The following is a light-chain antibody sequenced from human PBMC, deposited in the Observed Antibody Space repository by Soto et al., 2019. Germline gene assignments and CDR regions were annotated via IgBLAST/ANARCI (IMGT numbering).Light chain of an antibody. CDR2: WAS. CDR1: QRPLDSYNINNY. J-gene: IGKJ1*01. V-gene: IGKV4-1*01. Sequence: ISIYHTPDPLSVSLDERATTNCESSQRPLDSYNINNYLDWYQQKPGKAPNLLIYWASTRECGVPDRFSGSGSGTDFTLTISSLQAEDVAVYYCQQFYNTPLTFGQGTKVDIK. CDR3: QQFYNTPLT.